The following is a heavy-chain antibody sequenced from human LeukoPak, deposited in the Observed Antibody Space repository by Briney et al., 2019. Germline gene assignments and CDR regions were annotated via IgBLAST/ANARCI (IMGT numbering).Heavy chain of an antibody. V-gene: IGHV3-7*03. CDR3: ARASTDITNLDY. D-gene: IGHD3-3*01. CDR2: IKQDGSEK. Sequence: GGSLRLSCAASGFTFNNAWMNWVRQAPGKGLEWVANIKQDGSEKYYVDSVKGRFTISRDNAKNSLYLQMNSLRAEDTAVYYCARASTDITNLDYWGQGTLVTVSS. J-gene: IGHJ4*02. CDR1: GFTFNNAW.